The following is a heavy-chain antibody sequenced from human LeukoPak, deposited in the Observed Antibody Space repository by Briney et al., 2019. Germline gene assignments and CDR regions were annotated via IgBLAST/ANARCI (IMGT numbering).Heavy chain of an antibody. CDR2: ISGSVGST. Sequence: PGGSLRLSCVASGFTFSSYGMHWVRQAPGKGLEWVSAISGSVGSTYYADSVKGRFTISRDNSKNTLYLQMNSLRAEDTAVYYCAKDMTTVVTTLFDYWGQGTLVTVSS. D-gene: IGHD4-23*01. CDR3: AKDMTTVVTTLFDY. V-gene: IGHV3-23*01. CDR1: GFTFSSYG. J-gene: IGHJ4*02.